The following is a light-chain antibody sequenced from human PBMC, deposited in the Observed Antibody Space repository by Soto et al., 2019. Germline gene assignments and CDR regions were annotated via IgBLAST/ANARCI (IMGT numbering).Light chain of an antibody. Sequence: EIVLTQSPGTLSLSPGERAALSCRASQSVSSTYLAWYQQKPGQAPRLLIYGTSTRAAGIPDKFSGSGSGTDFTLTISRLEPGDFAVYYCQQYGNSLHTFGQGTKLEIK. CDR1: QSVSSTY. CDR3: QQYGNSLHT. V-gene: IGKV3-20*01. J-gene: IGKJ2*01. CDR2: GTS.